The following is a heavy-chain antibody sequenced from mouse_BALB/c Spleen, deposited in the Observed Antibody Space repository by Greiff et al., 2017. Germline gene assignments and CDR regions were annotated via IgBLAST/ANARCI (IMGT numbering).Heavy chain of an antibody. CDR3: ARDRYYGSSYVRFAY. V-gene: IGHV7-3*02. CDR1: GFTFTDYY. Sequence: EVKVVESGGGLVQPGGSLRLSCATSGFTFTDYYMSWVRQPPGKALEWLGFIRNKANGYTTEYSASVKGRFTISRDNSQSILYLQMNTLRAEDSATYYCARDRYYGSSYVRFAYWGQGTLVTVSA. D-gene: IGHD1-1*01. CDR2: IRNKANGYTT. J-gene: IGHJ3*01.